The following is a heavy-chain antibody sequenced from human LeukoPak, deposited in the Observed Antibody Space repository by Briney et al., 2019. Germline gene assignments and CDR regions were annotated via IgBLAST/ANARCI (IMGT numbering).Heavy chain of an antibody. CDR2: TYFRSKWNN. V-gene: IGHV6-1*01. D-gene: IGHD1-1*01. CDR3: ARVTSGIFHY. CDR1: GDSVSSNLVT. Sequence: RSQTLPLTCAISGDSVSSNLVTWNWVRQSPSRGLEWLGRTYFRSKWNNDYAVSVIGRITINPDASENLFSLQLNTVTPEDTAVYYCARVTSGIFHYWGQGTLVTVSS. J-gene: IGHJ4*02.